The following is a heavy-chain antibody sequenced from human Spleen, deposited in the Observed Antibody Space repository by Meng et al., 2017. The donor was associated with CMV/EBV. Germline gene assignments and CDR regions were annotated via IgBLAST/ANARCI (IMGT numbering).Heavy chain of an antibody. D-gene: IGHD1-26*01. J-gene: IGHJ5*02. CDR3: ARDFSAVHNWLDT. Sequence: GESLKISCAASGFTFSNYAMSWVRQAPGKGLEWISYISSSGSIMHYAESVKGRFTISRDNGQSALYLQMNSLRADDTAVYYCARDFSAVHNWLDTWGQGTLVTVSS. CDR1: GFTFSNYA. CDR2: ISSSGSIM. V-gene: IGHV3-11*04.